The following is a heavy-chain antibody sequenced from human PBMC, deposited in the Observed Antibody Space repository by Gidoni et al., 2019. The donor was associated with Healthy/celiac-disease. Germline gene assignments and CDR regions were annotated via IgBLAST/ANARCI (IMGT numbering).Heavy chain of an antibody. D-gene: IGHD3-10*01. CDR1: GSPFSSYG. J-gene: IGHJ4*02. CDR2: ISYDGSNK. CDR3: AKDRVHYGSGSSLDY. Sequence: QVQLLESGGGVVQPERCLRLSCAASGSPFSSYGMHWVRQAPGKGLEWVAVISYDGSNKYYADSVKGRCTISRDNSKNTLYLQMNSLRAEDTAVYYCAKDRVHYGSGSSLDYWGQGTLVTVSS. V-gene: IGHV3-30*18.